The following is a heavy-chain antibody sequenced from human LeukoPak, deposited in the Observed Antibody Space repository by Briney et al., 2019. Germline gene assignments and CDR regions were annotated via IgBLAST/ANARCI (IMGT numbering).Heavy chain of an antibody. Sequence: GGSLRLSCEASGFTFSSYGMHWVRQAPGKGLEWVAVIWYNGSNKYYTDSVKGRFTISRDNSKNTLYLQMNSLRAEDTAVYFCARGPLYDYGDCHFDYWGQGTLVTVSS. CDR2: IWYNGSNK. J-gene: IGHJ4*02. CDR3: ARGPLYDYGDCHFDY. CDR1: GFTFSSYG. V-gene: IGHV3-33*01. D-gene: IGHD4-17*01.